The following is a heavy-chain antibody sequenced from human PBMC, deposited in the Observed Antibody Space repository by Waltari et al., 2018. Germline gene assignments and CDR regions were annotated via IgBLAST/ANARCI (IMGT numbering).Heavy chain of an antibody. CDR3: AKIKTGTTLFAFDI. D-gene: IGHD1-7*01. CDR1: GFTFSSYG. J-gene: IGHJ3*02. Sequence: QVQLVESGGGVVQPGGSLRLSCAASGFTFSSYGMHWVRQAPGKGLEWVEFKRYDGSNKYYANSVKGRLTISRDNSKNTLYLQMNSLRAEDTAVYYCAKIKTGTTLFAFDIWGQGTMVTVSS. CDR2: KRYDGSNK. V-gene: IGHV3-30*02.